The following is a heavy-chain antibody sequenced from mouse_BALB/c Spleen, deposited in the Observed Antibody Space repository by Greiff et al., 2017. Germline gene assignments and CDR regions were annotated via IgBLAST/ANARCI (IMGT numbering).Heavy chain of an antibody. J-gene: IGHJ1*01. D-gene: IGHD1-1*01. CDR3: TRSGYYGSSGWYFDV. CDR1: GYTFTSYY. CDR2: INPSNGGT. V-gene: IGHV1S81*02. Sequence: VKLMESGAELVKPGASVKLSCKASGYTFTSYYMYWVKQRPGQGLEWIGEINPSNGGTNFNEKFKSKATLTVDKSSSTAYMQLSSLTSEDSAVYYCTRSGYYGSSGWYFDVWGAGTTVTVSS.